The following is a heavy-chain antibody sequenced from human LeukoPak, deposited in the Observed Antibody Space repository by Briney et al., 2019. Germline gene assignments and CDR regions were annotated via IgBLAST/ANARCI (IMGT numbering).Heavy chain of an antibody. V-gene: IGHV3-11*01. Sequence: KPGGSLRLFCAASGFPFSDYYMSWIRQAPGKGLEGVSYISSSGSTIYYADSVKGRFTISRDNAKNSLYLQMNSLRDEDTVVYYWAAVGWYEGVGDYWGQGTLVSVSS. J-gene: IGHJ4*02. D-gene: IGHD6-19*01. CDR2: ISSSGSTI. CDR3: AAVGWYEGVGDY. CDR1: GFPFSDYY.